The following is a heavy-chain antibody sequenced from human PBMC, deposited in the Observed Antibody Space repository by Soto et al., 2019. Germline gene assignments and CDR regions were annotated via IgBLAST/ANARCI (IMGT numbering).Heavy chain of an antibody. CDR1: GFTVSSNY. V-gene: IGHV3-66*01. CDR3: ARDHGIWRWDYYYGMDV. D-gene: IGHD2-21*01. Sequence: GGSLRLSCAASGFTVSSNYMSWVRQAPGKGLEWVSVIYSGGSTYYADSVKGRFTISRDNSKNTLYLQMNSLRAEDTAVYYCARDHGIWRWDYYYGMDVWGQGTTVTVSS. J-gene: IGHJ6*02. CDR2: IYSGGST.